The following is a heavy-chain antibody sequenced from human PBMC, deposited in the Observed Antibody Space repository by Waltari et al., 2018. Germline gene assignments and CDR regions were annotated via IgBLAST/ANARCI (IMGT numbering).Heavy chain of an antibody. CDR3: ARDPWFDS. V-gene: IGHV4-61*09. CDR2: IDSSGST. J-gene: IGHJ5*01. Sequence: QVQLQESGPGLVKPSQTLSLTCTVSGASVGSGNYFWTWIRQPAGKGLEWIGHIDSSGSTTYNASLKSRAIISLDTSKNQFSLTLNSVTAADTAVYFCARDPWFDSWGQGTLVIVSS. CDR1: GASVGSGNYF.